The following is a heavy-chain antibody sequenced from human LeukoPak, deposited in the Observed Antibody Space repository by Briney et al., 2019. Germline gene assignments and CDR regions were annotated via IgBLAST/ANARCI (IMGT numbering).Heavy chain of an antibody. D-gene: IGHD3-22*01. V-gene: IGHV1-2*02. Sequence: ASVKVSCKASGYTFTGYYMHWVRQAPGQGLEWMGWINPNSGGTNYAQKFQGRVTMTRDTSISTAYMELSRLRSDGTAVYYCARKHSSGYIVDYWGQGTLVTVSS. CDR1: GYTFTGYY. CDR3: ARKHSSGYIVDY. CDR2: INPNSGGT. J-gene: IGHJ4*02.